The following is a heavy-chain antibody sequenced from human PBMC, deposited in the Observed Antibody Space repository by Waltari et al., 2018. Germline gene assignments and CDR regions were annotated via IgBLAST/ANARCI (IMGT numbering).Heavy chain of an antibody. J-gene: IGHJ4*02. Sequence: EVQVVESGGDLVQPGRSLRLSCTTSGFTFGDYAMNWFRQAPGKGLEWVGFVHTEAYGETTDYAASVKGRFIISRDDSKSVAYLQMNSLKTEDTAVYYCSISYCTSTSCSLRPFDNWGQGARVTVAS. CDR3: SISYCTSTSCSLRPFDN. CDR1: GFTFGDYA. V-gene: IGHV3-49*03. CDR2: VHTEAYGETT. D-gene: IGHD2-2*01.